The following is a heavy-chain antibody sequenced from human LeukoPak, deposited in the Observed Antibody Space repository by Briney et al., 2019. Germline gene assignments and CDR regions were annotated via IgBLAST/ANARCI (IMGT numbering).Heavy chain of an antibody. CDR2: IIPIFGTA. CDR3: ARSHSSSWSGFDP. V-gene: IGHV1-69*05. D-gene: IGHD6-13*01. J-gene: IGHJ5*02. Sequence: SVKVSCKASGGTFSSYAISWVRQAPGQGLEWMGGIIPIFGTANYAQKFQGRVTITRDTSASTAYMELSSLRSEDTAVYFCARSHSSSWSGFDPWGQGTLVTVSS. CDR1: GGTFSSYA.